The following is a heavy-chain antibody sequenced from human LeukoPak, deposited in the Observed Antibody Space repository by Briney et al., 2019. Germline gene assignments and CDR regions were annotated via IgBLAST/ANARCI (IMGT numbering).Heavy chain of an antibody. J-gene: IGHJ4*02. D-gene: IGHD3-3*01. V-gene: IGHV1-24*01. CDR3: ATLSPLLRFLEWPDY. CDR2: FDPEDGET. CDR1: GYTLTELS. Sequence: ASVKVSCKVSGYTLTELSMHWVRQAPGKGLEWMGGFDPEDGETIYAQKFQGRVTMTEDTSTDTAYMELSSLRSEDTAVYYYATLSPLLRFLEWPDYWAREPWSPSPQ.